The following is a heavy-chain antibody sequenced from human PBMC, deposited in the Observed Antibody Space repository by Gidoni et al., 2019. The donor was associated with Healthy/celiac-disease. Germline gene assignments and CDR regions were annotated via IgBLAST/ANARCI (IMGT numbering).Heavy chain of an antibody. CDR2: IYHSGST. V-gene: IGHV4-4*02. CDR3: AREKAAAGIRKGYYYYYGMDV. Sequence: QVQLQESGPGLVKPSGTLSLTCAVSGGSISSSNWWSWVRQPPGKGLEWIGEIYHSGSTNYNPSLKSRVTISVDKSKNQFSLKLSSVTAADTAVYYCAREKAAAGIRKGYYYYYGMDVWGQGTTVTVSS. D-gene: IGHD6-13*01. J-gene: IGHJ6*02. CDR1: GGSISSSNW.